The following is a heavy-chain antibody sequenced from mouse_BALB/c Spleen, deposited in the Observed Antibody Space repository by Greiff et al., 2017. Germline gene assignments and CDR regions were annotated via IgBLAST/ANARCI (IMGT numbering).Heavy chain of an antibody. CDR1: GYTFTSYW. D-gene: IGHD2-1*01. Sequence: QVQLQQPGAELVKPGASVKLSCKASGYTFTSYWMHWVKQRPGQGLEWIGEINPSNGRTNYNEKFKSKATLTVDKSSSTAYMELARLTSEDSAIYYCARLYGNYYFDYWGQGTTLTVSS. J-gene: IGHJ2*01. CDR2: INPSNGRT. V-gene: IGHV1S81*02. CDR3: ARLYGNYYFDY.